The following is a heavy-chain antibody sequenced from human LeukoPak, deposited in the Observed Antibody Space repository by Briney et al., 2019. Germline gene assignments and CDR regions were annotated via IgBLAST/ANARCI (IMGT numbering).Heavy chain of an antibody. D-gene: IGHD5-24*01. CDR3: VREGVEMATISAFDI. CDR1: GFTFSSYA. J-gene: IGHJ3*02. Sequence: PGGSLRLPCSASGFTFSSYAMHWVRQAPGKGLEYVSAISSNGGSTYYADSVKGRFTISRDNSKNTLYLQMSSLRAEDTAVYYCVREGVEMATISAFDIWGQGTMVTVSS. CDR2: ISSNGGST. V-gene: IGHV3-64D*09.